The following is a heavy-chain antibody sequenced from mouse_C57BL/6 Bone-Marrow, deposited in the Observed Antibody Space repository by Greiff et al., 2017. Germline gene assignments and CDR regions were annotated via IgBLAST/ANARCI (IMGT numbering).Heavy chain of an antibody. CDR1: GFSLTSHG. CDR2: ICSGGST. D-gene: IGHD1-1*01. CDR3: ARGGLLRLDY. J-gene: IGHJ2*01. V-gene: IGHV2-2*01. Sequence: QVQLQQSGRGLVLPSLSLYITCTVSGFSLTSHGVHWVLQSPGKVLEWLGVICSGGSTDSTAAFISRLIISKDNSKSQVFFKMNSLQADDTAIYYCARGGLLRLDYWGQGTTLTVSS.